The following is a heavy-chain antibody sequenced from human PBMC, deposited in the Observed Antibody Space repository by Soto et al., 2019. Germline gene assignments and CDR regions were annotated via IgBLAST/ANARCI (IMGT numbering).Heavy chain of an antibody. CDR2: IYYSGST. CDR3: ARTEFPSYYDFWSGLNWFDP. Sequence: SETLSLTCTVSGGSISSSSYYWGWIRQPPGKGLEWIGSIYYSGSTYYNPSLKSRVTISVDTSKNQFSLKLSSVTAADTAVYYCARTEFPSYYDFWSGLNWFDPWGQGTLVTVSS. D-gene: IGHD3-3*01. J-gene: IGHJ5*02. V-gene: IGHV4-39*01. CDR1: GGSISSSSYY.